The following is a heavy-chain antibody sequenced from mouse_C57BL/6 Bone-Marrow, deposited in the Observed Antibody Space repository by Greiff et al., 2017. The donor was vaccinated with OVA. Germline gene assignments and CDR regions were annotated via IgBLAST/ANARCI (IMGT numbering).Heavy chain of an antibody. Sequence: EVQLQESGPELVKPGASVKISCKASGYSFTDYNMNWVKQSNGKSLEWIGVINPNYGTTSYNQKFKGKATLTVDQSSSTAYMQLNSLTSEDSAVYYCARGDYYGSSYVGFAYWGQGTLVTVSA. V-gene: IGHV1-39*01. CDR3: ARGDYYGSSYVGFAY. D-gene: IGHD1-1*01. J-gene: IGHJ3*01. CDR2: INPNYGTT. CDR1: GYSFTDYN.